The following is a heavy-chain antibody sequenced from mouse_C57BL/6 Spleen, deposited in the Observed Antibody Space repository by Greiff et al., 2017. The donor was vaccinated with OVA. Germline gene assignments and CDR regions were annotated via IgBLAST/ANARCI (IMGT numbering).Heavy chain of an antibody. Sequence: QVQLQQPGAELVKPGASVKLSCKASGYTFTSYWMHWVKQRPGRGLEWIGRIDPNSGGTKYNEKFKSKATLTVDKHSSPAYLQLSSLTSADSAVYYCARRPPGSPYWYFDVWGTGTTVTVSS. V-gene: IGHV1-72*01. CDR2: IDPNSGGT. CDR1: GYTFTSYW. D-gene: IGHD1-1*01. CDR3: ARRPPGSPYWYFDV. J-gene: IGHJ1*03.